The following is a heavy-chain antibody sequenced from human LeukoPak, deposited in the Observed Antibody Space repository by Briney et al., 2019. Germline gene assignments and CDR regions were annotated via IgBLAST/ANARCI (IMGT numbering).Heavy chain of an antibody. CDR2: INPSGGST. J-gene: IGHJ1*01. CDR1: GYTFTSYY. D-gene: IGHD3-22*01. Sequence: ASVKVSCKASGYTFTSYYMHWVRQAPGQGLEWMGIINPSGGSTSYAQKFQGRVTMTRDTSTSTVYMELSSLRSEDAVVYYCVPESGYYSEYFQHWGQGTLVTVSS. V-gene: IGHV1-46*01. CDR3: VPESGYYSEYFQH.